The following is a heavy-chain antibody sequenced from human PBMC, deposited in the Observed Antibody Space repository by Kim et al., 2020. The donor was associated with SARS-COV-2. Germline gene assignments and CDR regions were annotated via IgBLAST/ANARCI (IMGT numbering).Heavy chain of an antibody. D-gene: IGHD3-10*01. CDR1: GFTFSNAW. V-gene: IGHV3-15*01. J-gene: IGHJ6*02. CDR2: INSKTGCGTT. Sequence: GGSLRLSCAASGFTFSNAWMSWVRQAPGKGLEWVGRINSKTGCGTTAYAAPVKVRFTISRDDSKNTLHLNMNSLKTEATAVYSCTTDYLPRLAIWGPWTT. CDR3: TTDYLPRLAI.